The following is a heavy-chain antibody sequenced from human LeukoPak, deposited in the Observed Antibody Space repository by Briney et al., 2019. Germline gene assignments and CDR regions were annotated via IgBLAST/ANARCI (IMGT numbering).Heavy chain of an antibody. Sequence: GGSLRLSCAASGFTFSSYAMSWVRQAPGKGLEWVSYISSSSGTIYYADSVKGRFTISRDNAKNSLYLQMNSLRDEDTAVYYCAREVGATRYYYYGMDVWGQGTTVTVSS. CDR2: ISSSSGTI. CDR3: AREVGATRYYYYGMDV. V-gene: IGHV3-48*02. J-gene: IGHJ6*02. CDR1: GFTFSSYA. D-gene: IGHD1-26*01.